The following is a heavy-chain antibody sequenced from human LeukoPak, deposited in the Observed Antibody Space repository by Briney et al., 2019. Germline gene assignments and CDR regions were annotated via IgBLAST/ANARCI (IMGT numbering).Heavy chain of an antibody. V-gene: IGHV4-4*07. CDR1: GGSISSYY. J-gene: IGHJ1*01. CDR2: IYTSGST. CDR3: ASDYGDYAEYFQH. D-gene: IGHD4-17*01. Sequence: PSETLSLTCTVSGGSISSYYWSRLRQPAGKGLEWIGRIYTSGSTNYNPSLKSRVTMSVDTSKNQFSLKLSSVTAADTAVYYCASDYGDYAEYFQHWGQGTLVTVSS.